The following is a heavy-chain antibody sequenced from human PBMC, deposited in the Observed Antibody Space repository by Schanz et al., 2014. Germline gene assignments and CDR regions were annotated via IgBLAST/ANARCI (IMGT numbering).Heavy chain of an antibody. CDR3: ARDRGYDFSFDP. CDR2: ISYSGST. Sequence: QLQLQESGPGLVKPSETLSLTCTVSGGSISGSSYHWGWTRQPPGKGPEWIGTISYSGSTYYNPSLKSGATISVTPSKNHSPLKRSSVTAADTAIYYCARDRGYDFSFDPWGQGTLVTVSS. V-gene: IGHV4-39*02. CDR1: GGSISGSSYH. D-gene: IGHD3-3*01. J-gene: IGHJ5*02.